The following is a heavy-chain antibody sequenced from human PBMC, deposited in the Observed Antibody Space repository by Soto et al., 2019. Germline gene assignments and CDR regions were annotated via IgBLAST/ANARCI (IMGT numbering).Heavy chain of an antibody. D-gene: IGHD3-10*01. Sequence: WTWLRQNPGTGLEWIGYIYYNGRTYHNPSLKGRFSISLDTSKNQFSLKLSSVTAADTAVYYCAGTMIRGVLDDWGQGALVTVSS. CDR3: AGTMIRGVLDD. CDR2: IYYNGRT. V-gene: IGHV4-31*02. J-gene: IGHJ4*02.